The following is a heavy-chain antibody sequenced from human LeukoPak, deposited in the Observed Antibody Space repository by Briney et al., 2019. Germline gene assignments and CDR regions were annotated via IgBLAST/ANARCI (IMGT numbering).Heavy chain of an antibody. Sequence: GASVKVSCKASGYTFTSYGISWVRQAPGQGLEWMGWISAYNGNTNYAQELQGRVTMTTDTSTSTAYMELRSLRSDDTAVYYCARDRLLWFRELFWNPFDYWGQGTLVTVSS. CDR3: ARDRLLWFRELFWNPFDY. CDR1: GYTFTSYG. V-gene: IGHV1-18*01. D-gene: IGHD3-10*01. CDR2: ISAYNGNT. J-gene: IGHJ4*02.